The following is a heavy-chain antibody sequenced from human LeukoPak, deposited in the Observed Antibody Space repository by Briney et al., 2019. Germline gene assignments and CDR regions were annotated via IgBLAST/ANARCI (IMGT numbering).Heavy chain of an antibody. J-gene: IGHJ6*02. CDR2: INAGNGNT. CDR1: GYTFTSYA. D-gene: IGHD2-15*01. CDR3: AGSSTVVVVAATPYYYGMDV. Sequence: GASVKVSCKASGYTFTSYAMHWVRQAPGQRLEWMGWINAGNGNTKYSQKFQGRVTITRDTSASTAYMELSSLRSEDTAVYYCAGSSTVVVVAATPYYYGMDVWGQGTTVTVSS. V-gene: IGHV1-3*01.